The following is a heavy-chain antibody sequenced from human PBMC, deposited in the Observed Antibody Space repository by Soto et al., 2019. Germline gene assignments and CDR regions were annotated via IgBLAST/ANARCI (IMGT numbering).Heavy chain of an antibody. CDR1: GGSVSAYY. V-gene: IGHV4-59*02. J-gene: IGHJ4*02. CDR3: ARGVGSSPPQY. Sequence: PSETLSLTCTISGGSVSAYYWSWIRQSTGQGLEWIGYIYASGSPYYNPSLRSRVTISADTSKNQISLKLTSPTAADTAVYYCARGVGSSPPQYWGRGTLVTVSS. D-gene: IGHD1-26*01. CDR2: IYASGSP.